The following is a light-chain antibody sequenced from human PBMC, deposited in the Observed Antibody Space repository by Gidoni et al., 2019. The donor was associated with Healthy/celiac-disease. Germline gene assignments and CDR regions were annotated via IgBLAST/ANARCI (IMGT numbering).Light chain of an antibody. Sequence: DIQMTQSPSTLSASVGDRVTINCRASQSISSWLAWYQQKPGKAPKLLIYKASSLESGVPSRFSGSGSGTEFILTISSLQPDDFATYHCQQYNSYPWTFGQGTKVEFK. CDR1: QSISSW. J-gene: IGKJ1*01. CDR2: KAS. V-gene: IGKV1-5*03. CDR3: QQYNSYPWT.